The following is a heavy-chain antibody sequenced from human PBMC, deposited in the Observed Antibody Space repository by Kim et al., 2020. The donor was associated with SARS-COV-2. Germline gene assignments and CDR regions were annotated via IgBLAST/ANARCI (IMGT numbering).Heavy chain of an antibody. V-gene: IGHV3-21*01. D-gene: IGHD2-8*01. CDR2: ISYGSIYI. CDR3: ASDRSLSPNPYGLDV. CDR1: GFSFSNYN. J-gene: IGHJ6*02. Sequence: GGSLRLSCVGSGFSFSNYNMNWVRQIPGKGLEWVSDISYGSIYIKYADSVKGRFTISRDNAKNSLYLQMNSLRAEDTAVYYCASDRSLSPNPYGLDVWGQGTPVTVSS.